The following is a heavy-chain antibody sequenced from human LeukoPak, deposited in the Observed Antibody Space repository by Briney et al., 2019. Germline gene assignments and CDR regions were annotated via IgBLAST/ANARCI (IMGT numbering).Heavy chain of an antibody. CDR1: GFTFSSYA. J-gene: IGHJ4*02. D-gene: IGHD5-12*01. CDR2: ISGSGGST. Sequence: GGSLRLSCAASGFTFSSYAMSWVRQAPGKGLEWVSAISGSGGSTYYADSVRGRFTISRDNSKNTLYLQMNSLRAEDTAVYYCAKDLLVATGGGAFDYWGQGTLVTVSS. CDR3: AKDLLVATGGGAFDY. V-gene: IGHV3-23*01.